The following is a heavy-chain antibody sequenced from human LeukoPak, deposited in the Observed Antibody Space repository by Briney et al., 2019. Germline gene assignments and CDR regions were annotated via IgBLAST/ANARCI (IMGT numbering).Heavy chain of an antibody. CDR2: INPNSGGT. CDR3: ARDEGDYYDSIGYYYTEYFQH. Sequence: ASVKVSCKASGYTFTGYHIHWVRQAPGQGLEGMGWINPNSGGTDYAHKFQGRVTMTRDTSISTADVALSRLRSDDTAVHNLARDEGDYYDSIGYYYTEYFQHWGQGTLVTVSS. CDR1: GYTFTGYH. D-gene: IGHD3-22*01. J-gene: IGHJ1*01. V-gene: IGHV1-2*02.